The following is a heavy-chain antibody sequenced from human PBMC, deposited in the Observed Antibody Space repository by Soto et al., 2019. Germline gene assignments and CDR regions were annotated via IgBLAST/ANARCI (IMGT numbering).Heavy chain of an antibody. CDR1: GGTLNNYG. Sequence: QVQLVQSGAEVKKPGSSVRVSCKASGGTLNNYGIYWVRQAPGQGLEWMGGTIPALGTTTYAQKFQGRVTINADDSTSTSYMEMSSLGSEDTAIYYCARVGVMVSKFSYYQAMDVWDQGTTVPVSS. D-gene: IGHD5-18*01. CDR3: ARVGVMVSKFSYYQAMDV. J-gene: IGHJ6*02. V-gene: IGHV1-69*01. CDR2: TIPALGTT.